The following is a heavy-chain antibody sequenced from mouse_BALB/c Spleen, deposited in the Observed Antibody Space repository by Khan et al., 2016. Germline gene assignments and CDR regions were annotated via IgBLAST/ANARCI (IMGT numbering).Heavy chain of an antibody. CDR3: AKNGNYWYFDV. Sequence: QVQLKQSGPGLVQPSQSLSITCTVSGFSLTSYGVLWVRQSPGKGLEWLGVVWRGGSTDYNAAFMSRLSITKDNSKSRVFFKMNSLQAEDTAIYYCAKNGNYWYFDVWGAGTTVTVSS. CDR2: VWRGGST. J-gene: IGHJ1*01. CDR1: GFSLTSYG. D-gene: IGHD2-1*01. V-gene: IGHV2-5*01.